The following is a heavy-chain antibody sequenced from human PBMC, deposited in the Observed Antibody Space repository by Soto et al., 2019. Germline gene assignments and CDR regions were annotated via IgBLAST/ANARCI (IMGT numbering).Heavy chain of an antibody. J-gene: IGHJ4*02. CDR3: AKSHFPMAASRQPHFDH. CDR2: ISGSGRST. V-gene: IGHV3-23*01. Sequence: EVQLLQSGGGLAQPGGSLRLSCAASGFTFSSYAMSWVRQAPGKGLEWVSVISGSGRSTFYADSVKGRFTISRDDSNNTLCLQMNTLRAEDTAIYYCAKSHFPMAASRQPHFDHWGQGALVTVSS. D-gene: IGHD6-13*01. CDR1: GFTFSSYA.